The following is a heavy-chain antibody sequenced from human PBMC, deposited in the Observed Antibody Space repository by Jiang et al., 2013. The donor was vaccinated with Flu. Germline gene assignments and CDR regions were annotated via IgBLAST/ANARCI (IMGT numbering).Heavy chain of an antibody. CDR2: IRYDGSNK. J-gene: IGHJ5*02. Sequence: ASGFTFSSYGMHWVRQAPGKGLEWVAFIRYDGSNKYYVDSVKGRFTISRDNSKNTLYLQMNSLRVEDTAVYHCAKDLRSGSDGTWFDPWGQGTLVTVSS. D-gene: IGHD2-21*02. CDR1: GFTFSSYG. CDR3: AKDLRSGSDGTWFDP. V-gene: IGHV3-30*02.